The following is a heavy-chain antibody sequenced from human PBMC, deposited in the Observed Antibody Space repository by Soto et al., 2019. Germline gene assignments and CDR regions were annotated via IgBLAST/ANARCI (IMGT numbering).Heavy chain of an antibody. CDR3: ARADYYDEYSSSISLHIDN. CDR1: GGSFSAYY. D-gene: IGHD4-17*01. J-gene: IGHJ4*02. Sequence: SETLSLTCAVYGGSFSAYYWTWIRQPPGKGLEWIGEIKHSGSTKYNPSLKSRVTISVDTSKKQFSLKLSSVTAADSAVYYCARADYYDEYSSSISLHIDNWGQGTLVTVSS. CDR2: IKHSGST. V-gene: IGHV4-34*01.